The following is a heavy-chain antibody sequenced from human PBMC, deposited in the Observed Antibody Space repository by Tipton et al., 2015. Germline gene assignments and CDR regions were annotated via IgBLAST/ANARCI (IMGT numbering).Heavy chain of an antibody. CDR1: GASVTGGSYY. CDR2: IYYSGVT. V-gene: IGHV4-61*01. D-gene: IGHD1-26*01. CDR3: ARQVGATYFDY. J-gene: IGHJ4*02. Sequence: TLSLTCTVSGASVTGGSYYWSWIRQPPGKGLEWIGYIYYSGVTNYNPSLKSRVTISVDTSQNQFSLKLRSVTAGDTALYYCARQVGATYFDYWGQGTLVTVSS.